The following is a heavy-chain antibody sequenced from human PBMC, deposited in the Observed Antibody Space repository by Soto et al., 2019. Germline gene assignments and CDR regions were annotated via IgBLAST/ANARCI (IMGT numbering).Heavy chain of an antibody. CDR3: ALDLEFRDGNISHLDY. J-gene: IGHJ4*02. CDR1: GVTFRNHV. V-gene: IGHV1-69*13. D-gene: IGHD3-10*01. Sequence: SVKVSCKASGVTFRNHVFNWVRQAPGQGLEWMGGIIPIIGTPNYAQKFRGRVTITADASTNTVYLDVSSLRSQDTAVYYCALDLEFRDGNISHLDYWRQGTLVTVSS. CDR2: IIPIIGTP.